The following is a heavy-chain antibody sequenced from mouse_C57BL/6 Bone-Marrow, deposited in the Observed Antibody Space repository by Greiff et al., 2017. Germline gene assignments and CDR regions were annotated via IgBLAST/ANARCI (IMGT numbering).Heavy chain of an antibody. CDR1: GYTFTSYW. CDR2: IYPSDSET. V-gene: IGHV1-61*01. J-gene: IGHJ4*01. Sequence: VHLQQPGAELVRPGSSVKLSCKASGYTFTSYWMDWVKQRPGQGLEWIGNIYPSDSETHYNQKFKDKATLTVDKSSSTAYMQLSSLTSEDSAVYYCARSTAYYSNYYAMDYWGQGTSVTVSS. CDR3: ARSTAYYSNYYAMDY. D-gene: IGHD2-5*01.